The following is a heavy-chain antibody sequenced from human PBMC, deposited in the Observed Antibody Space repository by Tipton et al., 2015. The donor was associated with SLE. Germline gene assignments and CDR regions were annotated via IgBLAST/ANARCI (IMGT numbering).Heavy chain of an antibody. V-gene: IGHV3-23*01. CDR3: AKGGGSSWFYAFDI. J-gene: IGHJ3*02. CDR1: GFTFSNYA. D-gene: IGHD6-13*01. Sequence: AVSGFTFSNYAINWVRQAPGKGLEWVSGIGGSGGTTYYADSVKGRFTISRDNSKNTLYLQMNSLRTEDTALYYCAKGGGSSWFYAFDIWGQGTMVTVSS. CDR2: IGGSGGTT.